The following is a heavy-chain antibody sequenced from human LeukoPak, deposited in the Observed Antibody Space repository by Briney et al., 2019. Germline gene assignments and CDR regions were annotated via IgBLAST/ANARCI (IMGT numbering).Heavy chain of an antibody. CDR1: GFSFSNYW. Sequence: GGSLRLSCAASGFSFSNYWMNWVRQAPGQGLEWLSYIDSSGGNIYYAASVKGRFTISRDDARNSLYLQMNSLGAEDTAVYYCARERVATWGDAFDIWGQGTMVTVSS. D-gene: IGHD5-12*01. J-gene: IGHJ3*02. CDR3: ARERVATWGDAFDI. V-gene: IGHV3-48*04. CDR2: IDSSGGNI.